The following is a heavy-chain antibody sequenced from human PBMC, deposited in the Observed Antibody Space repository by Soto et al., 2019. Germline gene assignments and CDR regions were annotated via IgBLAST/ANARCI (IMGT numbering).Heavy chain of an antibody. J-gene: IGHJ4*02. CDR1: GYTFTSYG. Sequence: GASVKVSCKASGYTFTSYGSSWVRQAPGQGLEWMGWISAYNGNTNYAQKLQGRVTMTTDTSTSTAYMELRSLRSDDTAVYYCARDYPIAVAGENFDYWGQGTLVTSPQ. CDR3: ARDYPIAVAGENFDY. V-gene: IGHV1-18*01. D-gene: IGHD6-19*01. CDR2: ISAYNGNT.